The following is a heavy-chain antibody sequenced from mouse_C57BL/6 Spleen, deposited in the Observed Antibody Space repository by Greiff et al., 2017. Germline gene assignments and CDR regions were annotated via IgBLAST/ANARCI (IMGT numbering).Heavy chain of an antibody. CDR2: INPNNGGT. Sequence: EVQLQQSGPELVKPGASVKMSCKASGYTFTDYNMHWVKQSHGKSLEWIGYINPNNGGTSYNQKFKGKATLTVNKSSSTAYMELRSLTSEASAVYYCAYDYDYSFDYWGQGTTLTVSS. V-gene: IGHV1-22*01. CDR1: GYTFTDYN. D-gene: IGHD2-4*01. J-gene: IGHJ2*01. CDR3: AYDYDYSFDY.